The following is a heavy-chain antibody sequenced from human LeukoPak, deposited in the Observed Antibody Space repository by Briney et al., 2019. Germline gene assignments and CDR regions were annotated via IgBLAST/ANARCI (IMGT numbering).Heavy chain of an antibody. J-gene: IGHJ5*02. CDR2: TSGSGGST. V-gene: IGHV3-23*01. CDR1: GFTLSSYA. CDR3: AKDPTWIQLWPHNWFDP. Sequence: GGSLRLSCAASGFTLSSYAMSWVRQAPGKGLEWVSATSGSGGSTYYADSVKSRFTISRDNSKNTLYLQMNSLRAEDTAVYYCAKDPTWIQLWPHNWFDPWGQGTLVTVSS. D-gene: IGHD5-18*01.